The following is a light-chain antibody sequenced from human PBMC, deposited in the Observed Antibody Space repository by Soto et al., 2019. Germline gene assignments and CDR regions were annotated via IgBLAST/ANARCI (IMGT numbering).Light chain of an antibody. CDR2: DAS. Sequence: EIVLTQSPATLSLSPCESATLSCRASRSVSSYLAWYQQKPGQAPRLLIYDASNRPTDIPDRFSGSGSGTDFTLTISSLEPEDFAVYYCQQRSSSPLTFGRGTRLEIK. J-gene: IGKJ4*01. CDR3: QQRSSSPLT. V-gene: IGKV3-11*01. CDR1: RSVSSY.